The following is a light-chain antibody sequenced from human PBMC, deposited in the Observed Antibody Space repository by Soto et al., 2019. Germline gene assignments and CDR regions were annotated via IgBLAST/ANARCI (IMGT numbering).Light chain of an antibody. Sequence: DIVMTQSPDSLAVSLGERATINCESSQSVLYSSSNQTCLAWYQQKPGQPPKLLIYWASTRESGVPDRFSGSVSVTDFTLTISSLQAEDVAVYYCQQYCATPWTFGQGTKVEIK. CDR3: QQYCATPWT. V-gene: IGKV4-1*01. CDR1: QSVLYSSSNQTC. J-gene: IGKJ1*01. CDR2: WAS.